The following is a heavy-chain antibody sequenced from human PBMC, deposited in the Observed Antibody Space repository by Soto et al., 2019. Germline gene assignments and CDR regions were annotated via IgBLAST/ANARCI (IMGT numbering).Heavy chain of an antibody. Sequence: PGESLKISCKGSGYSFTSYWIGWVRQMPGKGLEWMGIIYPGDSDTRYSPSFQGQVTISADKSISTAYLQWSSLKASDTAMYYCARTLHDYSNYGRAYYFDYWGQGTLVTVSS. V-gene: IGHV5-51*01. CDR1: GYSFTSYW. CDR2: IYPGDSDT. D-gene: IGHD4-4*01. J-gene: IGHJ4*02. CDR3: ARTLHDYSNYGRAYYFDY.